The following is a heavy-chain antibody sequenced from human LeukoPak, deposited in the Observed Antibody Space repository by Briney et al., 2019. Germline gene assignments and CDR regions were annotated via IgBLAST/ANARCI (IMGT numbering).Heavy chain of an antibody. CDR3: ARDDYGDYVNIFDY. J-gene: IGHJ4*02. V-gene: IGHV3-7*01. Sequence: PGGSLRLSCAASGFTFSSYWMSWVRQAPGKGLEWVANIKQDGSEKYYVDSVKGRFTISRDNAKNSLYLQMNSLRAEDTAVYYCARDDYGDYVNIFDYWGQGTLVTVSS. CDR1: GFTFSSYW. CDR2: IKQDGSEK. D-gene: IGHD4-17*01.